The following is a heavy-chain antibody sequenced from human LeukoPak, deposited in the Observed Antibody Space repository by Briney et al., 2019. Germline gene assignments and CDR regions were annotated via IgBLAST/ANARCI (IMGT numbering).Heavy chain of an antibody. D-gene: IGHD6-19*01. Sequence: SETLSLTCTVSGGSISSYYWNWIRQPAGKGLEWIGRIYAGGRSNYNPSLRSRVTISVDTSKNQFSLRLSSVTATDTGVYYCASDHSGWLGLGYWGQGTLVSVSS. V-gene: IGHV4-4*07. CDR2: IYAGGRS. J-gene: IGHJ4*02. CDR3: ASDHSGWLGLGY. CDR1: GGSISSYY.